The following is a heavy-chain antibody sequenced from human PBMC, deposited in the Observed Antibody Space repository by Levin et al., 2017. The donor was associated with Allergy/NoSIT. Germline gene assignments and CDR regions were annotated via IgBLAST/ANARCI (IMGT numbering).Heavy chain of an antibody. V-gene: IGHV4-39*01. J-gene: IGHJ4*02. D-gene: IGHD3-22*01. CDR3: ARYTRAVVSSNPTKASFDY. Sequence: ASETLSLTCTVSGGSITSSSYYWGWIRQPPGKGLEWIGSYFYSGNTYYSPSHKSRVTISADTSKNQFSLRLTSVTAADTAVYYCARYTRAVVSSNPTKASFDYWGQGTLVIVSS. CDR1: GGSITSSSYY. CDR2: YFYSGNT.